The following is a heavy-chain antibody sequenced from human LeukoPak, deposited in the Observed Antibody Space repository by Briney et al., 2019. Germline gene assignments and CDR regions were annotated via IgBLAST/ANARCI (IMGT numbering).Heavy chain of an antibody. D-gene: IGHD5-18*01. CDR2: IIPIFGTA. V-gene: IGHV1-69*05. CDR1: GGTFSSYA. Sequence: ASVKVSCKASGGTFSSYAMSWVRQAPGQGLEWMGEIIPIFGTANYAQKFQGRVTITTDESTSTAYMELSSLRSEDTAVYYCARAGADPSYGWMYYFDYWGQGTLVTVSS. CDR3: ARAGADPSYGWMYYFDY. J-gene: IGHJ4*02.